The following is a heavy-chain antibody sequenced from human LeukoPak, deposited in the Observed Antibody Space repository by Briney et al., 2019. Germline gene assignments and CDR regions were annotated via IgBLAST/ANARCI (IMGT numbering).Heavy chain of an antibody. CDR3: ARTYRLQSQPGEFDY. CDR1: GGSISSGSYY. V-gene: IGHV4-61*02. D-gene: IGHD4-11*01. J-gene: IGHJ4*02. CDR2: IYTSGST. Sequence: SETLSLTCTVSGGSISSGSYYWSWIRQPAGKGLEWIGRIYTSGSTNYNPSLKSRVTISVDTSKNQFSLKLSSVTAADTAVYYCARTYRLQSQPGEFDYWGQGTLVTVSS.